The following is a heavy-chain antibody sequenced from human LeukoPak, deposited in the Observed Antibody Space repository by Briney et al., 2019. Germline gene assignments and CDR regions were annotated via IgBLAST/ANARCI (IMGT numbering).Heavy chain of an antibody. J-gene: IGHJ3*02. CDR2: INHSGST. CDR3: ARGRGDFWSGYYGDAFDI. CDR1: GGSISSSNW. V-gene: IGHV4-4*02. Sequence: SGTLSLTCAVSGGSISSSNWWSWVRQPPGKGLEWIGEINHSGSTSYNPSLKSRVTISVDTSKNQFSLKLSSVTAADTAVYYCARGRGDFWSGYYGDAFDIWGQGTMVTVSS. D-gene: IGHD3-3*01.